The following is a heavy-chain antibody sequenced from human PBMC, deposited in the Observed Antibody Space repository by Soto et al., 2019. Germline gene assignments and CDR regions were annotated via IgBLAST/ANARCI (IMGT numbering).Heavy chain of an antibody. D-gene: IGHD3-3*01. CDR1: GGSVSSGSYY. J-gene: IGHJ6*02. Sequence: PSETLSLTCTVSGGSVSSGSYYWSWIRQPPGKGLEWIGYIYYSGSTNYNPSLKSRVTISVDTSKNQFSLKLSSVTAAGTAVYYCARDESITIFGVVTGYYGMDVWGQGTTVTVSS. CDR2: IYYSGST. V-gene: IGHV4-61*01. CDR3: ARDESITIFGVVTGYYGMDV.